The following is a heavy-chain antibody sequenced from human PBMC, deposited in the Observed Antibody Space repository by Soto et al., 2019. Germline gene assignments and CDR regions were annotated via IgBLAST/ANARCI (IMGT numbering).Heavy chain of an antibody. CDR3: GTSFPGITGTTHSPDY. D-gene: IGHD1-7*01. CDR2: IYSGGNT. CDR1: GFTVSSNY. Sequence: EVQLVESGGGLIQPGGSLRLSCAASGFTVSSNYMSWVRQAPGKGLEWVSVIYSGGNTYYADSVKGRFTISRDNSKNTLYLQMNSLRAEDTAVYYCGTSFPGITGTTHSPDYWGQGTLVTVSS. J-gene: IGHJ4*02. V-gene: IGHV3-53*01.